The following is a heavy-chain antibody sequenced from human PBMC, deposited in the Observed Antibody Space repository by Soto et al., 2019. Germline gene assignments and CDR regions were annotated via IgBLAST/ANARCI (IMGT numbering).Heavy chain of an antibody. J-gene: IGHJ4*02. D-gene: IGHD6-19*01. CDR2: ISGSAGSA. V-gene: IGHV3-23*01. CDR1: GFIYSDYG. CDR3: AKTQGSGWFFDY. Sequence: VQLLESGGGLVQPGGSLRLSCAASGFIYSDYGMSWVRQAPGEGLEWVSGISGSAGSAFYTESVKGRFTISRDNSKNTLYLHMSSLRAEDTAVYYCAKTQGSGWFFDYWGQGTLVTVSS.